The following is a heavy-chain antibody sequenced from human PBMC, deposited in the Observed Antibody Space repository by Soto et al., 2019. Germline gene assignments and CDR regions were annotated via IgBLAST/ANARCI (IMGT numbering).Heavy chain of an antibody. CDR2: FDPEEGNT. CDR3: ATGFPQWELLQY. CDR1: GYTLSELF. V-gene: IGHV1-24*01. D-gene: IGHD1-26*01. J-gene: IGHJ4*02. Sequence: QVQLVQSGAEVKKPGASVKVSCKVSGYTLSELFVHWVRQAPGKGLEWLGGFDPEEGNTIYAQNFRGRVTMPDDTSTDTAHMELSSLRSDDTAVYYCATGFPQWELLQYWGQGTLLPVSS.